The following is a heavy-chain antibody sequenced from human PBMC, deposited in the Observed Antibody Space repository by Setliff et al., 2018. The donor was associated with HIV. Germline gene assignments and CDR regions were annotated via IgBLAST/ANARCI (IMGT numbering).Heavy chain of an antibody. CDR3: ARDPDYGDFIALDI. V-gene: IGHV3-48*01. D-gene: IGHD4-17*01. CDR1: GFTFSYYS. J-gene: IGHJ3*02. Sequence: HPGGSLRLSCAASGFTFSYYSMHWARQAPGKGLEWISFMSSYRTSMTHYADSVKGRFTVSRDDAKNSLYLQMNNLRAEDTAVYFCARDPDYGDFIALDIWGQGTMVTVSS. CDR2: MSSYRTSMT.